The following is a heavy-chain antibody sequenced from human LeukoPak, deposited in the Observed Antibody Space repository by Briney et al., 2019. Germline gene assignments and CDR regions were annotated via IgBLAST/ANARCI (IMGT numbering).Heavy chain of an antibody. Sequence: SETLSLTCAVYGGSFSGYYWSWIRQPPGKGLEWIGEINHSGSTNYSPSLKSRVTISVDRSKNQFSLKLSSVTAADTAVYYCARSIAAAPLAQRGWYFDYWGQGTLVTVSS. CDR3: ARSIAAAPLAQRGWYFDY. V-gene: IGHV4-34*01. CDR2: INHSGST. J-gene: IGHJ4*02. D-gene: IGHD6-13*01. CDR1: GGSFSGYY.